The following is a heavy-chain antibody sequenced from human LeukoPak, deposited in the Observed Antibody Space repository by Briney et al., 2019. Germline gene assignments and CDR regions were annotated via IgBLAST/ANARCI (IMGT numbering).Heavy chain of an antibody. J-gene: IGHJ3*02. D-gene: IGHD2-15*01. V-gene: IGHV1-69*13. CDR1: GGTFSSYA. CDR2: IIPIFGTA. Sequence: GASVKVSCKASGGTFSSYAISWVRQAPGQGLEWMGGIIPIFGTANYAQKFQGRVTITADESTSTAYMELSSLRSEDTAVYYCARLHRYCSGSSCFSDAFDIWGQGTMVTVSS. CDR3: ARLHRYCSGSSCFSDAFDI.